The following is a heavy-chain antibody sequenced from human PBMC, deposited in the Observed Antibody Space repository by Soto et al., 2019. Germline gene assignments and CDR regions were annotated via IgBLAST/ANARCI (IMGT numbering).Heavy chain of an antibody. D-gene: IGHD3-22*01. CDR2: IYYSGST. Sequence: SETLSLTCTVSGGSISSGGYYWSWIRQHPGKGLEWIGYIYYSGSTYYNPSLKGRVTISVDTSKNQFSLKLSSVTAADTAVYYCARDSYYDSSGSSSSAFDIWGQGTMVTVSS. CDR1: GGSISSGGYY. V-gene: IGHV4-31*03. J-gene: IGHJ3*02. CDR3: ARDSYYDSSGSSSSAFDI.